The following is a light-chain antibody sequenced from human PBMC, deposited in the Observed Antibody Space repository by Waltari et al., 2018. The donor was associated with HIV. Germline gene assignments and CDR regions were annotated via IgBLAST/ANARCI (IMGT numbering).Light chain of an antibody. J-gene: IGLJ2*01. CDR2: EVS. V-gene: IGLV2-23*02. Sequence: QSALTQPASVSGSPGQSITISCTRTSSDVATYQLVSWYQQHPGKAPKLMIYEVSKRPSGVSDRFSGSKSGDTASLTISGLQAEDEADYYCCSYVSNVIFGGGTKLTVL. CDR1: SSDVATYQL. CDR3: CSYVSNVI.